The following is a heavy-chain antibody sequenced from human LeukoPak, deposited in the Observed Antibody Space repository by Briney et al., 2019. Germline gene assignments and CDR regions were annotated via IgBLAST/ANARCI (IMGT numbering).Heavy chain of an antibody. J-gene: IGHJ4*02. CDR3: AREISDSSGYYGQ. CDR1: GGTFSSYA. Sequence: VASVKVSCKASGGTFSSYAISWVRQAPGQGLEWMGGIIPIFGTANYAQKFQGRVTITTDESTSTAYMELSSLRYEDTAVYYCAREISDSSGYYGQWGQGTLVTVSS. V-gene: IGHV1-69*05. CDR2: IIPIFGTA. D-gene: IGHD3-22*01.